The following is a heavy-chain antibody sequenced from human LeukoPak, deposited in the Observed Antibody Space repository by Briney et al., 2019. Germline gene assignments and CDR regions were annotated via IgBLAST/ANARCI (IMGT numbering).Heavy chain of an antibody. J-gene: IGHJ4*02. Sequence: GGSLRLSCAASGFTFSSIAMTWVRQAPGKGLVWVSRTNNDGSTTNYADSVKGRSTISRDNAKNTLYLQMNNLRAEDTALYYCARSLGGGGDYWGQGTLVTVSS. CDR1: GFTFSSIA. CDR3: ARSLGGGGDY. D-gene: IGHD2-15*01. V-gene: IGHV3-74*01. CDR2: TNNDGSTT.